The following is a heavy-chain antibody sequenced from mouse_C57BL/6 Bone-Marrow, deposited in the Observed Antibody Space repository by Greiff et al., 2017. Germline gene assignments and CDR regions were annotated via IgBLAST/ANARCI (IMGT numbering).Heavy chain of an antibody. CDR3: ARRYYGSGAMDY. CDR2: ISSGSSTI. J-gene: IGHJ4*01. V-gene: IGHV5-17*01. CDR1: GFTFSDYG. D-gene: IGHD1-2*01. Sequence: DVQLVESGGGLVKPGGSLKLSCAASGFTFSDYGLHWVRQAPEKGLEWVAYISSGSSTIYYADTVKGRFTISRDNAKNTLFLQMTSLRSEDTAMYYCARRYYGSGAMDYWGQGTSVTVSS.